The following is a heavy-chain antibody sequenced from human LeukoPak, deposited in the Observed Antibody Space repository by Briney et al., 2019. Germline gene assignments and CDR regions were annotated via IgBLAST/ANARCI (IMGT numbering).Heavy chain of an antibody. D-gene: IGHD3-10*01. CDR2: ISGSGGST. CDR3: AKDLWFGETHLDY. V-gene: IGHV3-23*01. CDR1: GFPFSSYA. Sequence: GGSLRLSCAASGFPFSSYAMSWVRQAPGKGLEWVSAISGSGGSTYYADSVKGRFTISRDNSKNTLYLQMNSLRAEDTAVYYCAKDLWFGETHLDYWGQGTLVTVSS. J-gene: IGHJ4*02.